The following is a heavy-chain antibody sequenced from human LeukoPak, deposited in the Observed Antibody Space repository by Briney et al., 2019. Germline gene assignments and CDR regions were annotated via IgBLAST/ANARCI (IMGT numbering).Heavy chain of an antibody. D-gene: IGHD3-22*01. Sequence: ASVKVSCKASGGTFSSYAISWVRQAPGQGLEWMGGIILIFGTANYAQKFQGRVTITADESTSTAYMELSSLRSEDTAVYYCARGSGGYYDSSDESFDPWGQGTLVTVSS. CDR1: GGTFSSYA. J-gene: IGHJ5*02. V-gene: IGHV1-69*01. CDR2: IILIFGTA. CDR3: ARGSGGYYDSSDESFDP.